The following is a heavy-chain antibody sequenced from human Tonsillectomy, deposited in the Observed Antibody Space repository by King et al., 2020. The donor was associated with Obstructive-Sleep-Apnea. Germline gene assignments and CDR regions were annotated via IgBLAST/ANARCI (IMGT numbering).Heavy chain of an antibody. CDR2: IWHDGSNE. CDR1: GFTFSNYG. Sequence: VQLVESGGGVVQPGRSLRLSCTASGFTFSNYGMHWVRQAPGKGLEWVAVIWHDGSNEYYADSAKGRFTISRDNSKNTLYLQMNRLRAGDTAVYYGAKDLRYLGYYFDHWGQGTLVTVSS. D-gene: IGHD3-16*01. J-gene: IGHJ4*02. V-gene: IGHV3-33*06. CDR3: AKDLRYLGYYFDH.